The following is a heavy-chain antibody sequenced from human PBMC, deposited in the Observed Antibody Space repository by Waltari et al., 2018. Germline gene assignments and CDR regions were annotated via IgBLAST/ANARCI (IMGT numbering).Heavy chain of an antibody. CDR1: GMTLSGYW. J-gene: IGHJ4*02. V-gene: IGHV3-7*01. D-gene: IGHD4-17*01. Sequence: EVQLVESGGGSVQPGGSLRRSWAALGMTLSGYWMHWVRQAPGKGMEWVANRKQEGSEKNYVDSVEGRFSISRDNAQNSLYLQMNSLRAEDTAIYYCVTGLTTVTAKDYFDHWGQGALVTVSS. CDR2: RKQEGSEK. CDR3: VTGLTTVTAKDYFDH.